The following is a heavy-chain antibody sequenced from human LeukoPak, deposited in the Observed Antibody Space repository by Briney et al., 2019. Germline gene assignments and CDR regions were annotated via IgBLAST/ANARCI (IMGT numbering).Heavy chain of an antibody. CDR1: GFSLSTSGVG. J-gene: IGHJ4*02. CDR3: AHKGRGSGSYTM. D-gene: IGHD3-10*01. CDR2: IYWNDDK. Sequence: SGPTLVKPTQTLTLTCTFSGFSLSTSGVGVGWIRQPPGKALEWLALIYWNDDKRYSPSLKNRLTITQDTSKNQVILIMANMDPVDTGTYYCAHKGRGSGSYTMWGQGTLVTVPS. V-gene: IGHV2-5*01.